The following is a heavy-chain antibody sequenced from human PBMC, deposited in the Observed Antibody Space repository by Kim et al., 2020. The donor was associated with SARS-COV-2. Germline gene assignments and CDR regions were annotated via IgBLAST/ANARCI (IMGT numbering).Heavy chain of an antibody. CDR1: GFTFRGYW. CDR2: ISSDGRST. J-gene: IGHJ6*02. CDR3: ARVSSYSMDV. D-gene: IGHD2-15*01. V-gene: IGHV3-74*01. Sequence: GGSLRLSCAVSGFTFRGYWMHWVRQAPGEGLVWVSVISSDGRSTNNADSMKGRFTISRDNAMNTLYLQMNSLRAEDTAVYYCARVSSYSMDVWGQGTTVTVSS.